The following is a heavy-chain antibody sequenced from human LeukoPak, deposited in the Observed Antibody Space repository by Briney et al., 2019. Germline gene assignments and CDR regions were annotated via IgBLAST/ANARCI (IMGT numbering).Heavy chain of an antibody. V-gene: IGHV1-2*02. CDR2: INPNSGGT. J-gene: IGHJ6*03. CDR3: ARGDTIFGVVMYYYYMDV. Sequence: ASVKVSCKASGGTFTGYYMHWVRQAPGQGLEWMGWINPNSGGTNYAQKFQGRVTMTRDTSISTAYMELSRLRSDDTAVYYCARGDTIFGVVMYYYYMDVWGKGTTVTVSS. D-gene: IGHD3-3*01. CDR1: GGTFTGYY.